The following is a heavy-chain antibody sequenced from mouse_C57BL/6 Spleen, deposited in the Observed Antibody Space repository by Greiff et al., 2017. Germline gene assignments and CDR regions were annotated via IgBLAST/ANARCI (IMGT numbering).Heavy chain of an antibody. V-gene: IGHV5-4*01. CDR1: GFTFSSYA. CDR2: ISDGGSYT. Sequence: EVQVVESGGGLVKPGGSLKLSCAASGFTFSSYAMSWVRQTPEKRLEWVATISDGGSYTYYPDNVKGRFTISRDNAKNNLYLQMSHLKSEDTAMYYCARVNFYFDYWGQGTTLTVSS. CDR3: ARVNFYFDY. J-gene: IGHJ2*01. D-gene: IGHD4-1*02.